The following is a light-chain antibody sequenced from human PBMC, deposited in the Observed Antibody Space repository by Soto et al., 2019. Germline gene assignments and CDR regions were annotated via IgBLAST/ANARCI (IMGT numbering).Light chain of an antibody. CDR2: DAS. J-gene: IGKJ4*01. Sequence: EIVVTQSPATLSLSPGERATLSCRASQSVSSYLAWYQQKPGQAPRLLIYDASNRATGIPARFSGSGSGTDFTLTISSLEPEDFAVYYCQQRSNWPPVTFGGGTKVDIK. V-gene: IGKV3-11*01. CDR1: QSVSSY. CDR3: QQRSNWPPVT.